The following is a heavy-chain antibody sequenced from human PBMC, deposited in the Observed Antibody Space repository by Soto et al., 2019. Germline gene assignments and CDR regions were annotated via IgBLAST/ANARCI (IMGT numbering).Heavy chain of an antibody. Sequence: PXGSLRLSCAASGFTFSSYSMNWVRQAPGKGLEWVSSISTSSTYIYYADSVKGRFTVSRDNAKNSLYLQINSLRDEDTAVYYCARGSIVATSLTPFDYWGQGTQVTVSS. CDR3: ARGSIVATSLTPFDY. CDR2: ISTSSTYI. CDR1: GFTFSSYS. V-gene: IGHV3-21*01. D-gene: IGHD5-12*01. J-gene: IGHJ4*02.